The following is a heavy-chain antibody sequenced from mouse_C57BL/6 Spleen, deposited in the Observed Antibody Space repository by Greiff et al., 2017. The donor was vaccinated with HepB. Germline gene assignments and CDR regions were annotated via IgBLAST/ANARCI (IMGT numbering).Heavy chain of an antibody. Sequence: VQLQQSGPELVKPGASVKISCKASGYAFSSSWMNWVKQRPGQGLEWIGRVYPGDGDTNYNGKFKGKATLTADKSSSTAYMQLSSLTSEDSAVYFCAVGVTGSTFDYWGQGTTVTVSS. D-gene: IGHD4-1*01. CDR3: AVGVTGSTFDY. J-gene: IGHJ2*01. CDR1: GYAFSSSW. V-gene: IGHV1-82*01. CDR2: VYPGDGDT.